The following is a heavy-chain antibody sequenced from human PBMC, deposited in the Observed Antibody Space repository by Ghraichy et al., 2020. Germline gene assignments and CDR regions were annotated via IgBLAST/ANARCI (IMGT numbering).Heavy chain of an antibody. V-gene: IGHV1-18*04. J-gene: IGHJ4*02. Sequence: ASVKVSCKTSGYTFSSYAITWVRQAPGQGLEWMGWISGFSGETSYAQNFQGRVSMTTDTSSTAAYMELRRLTYDDTAVYYCARTWRRAGDVDFWGQGTLVTVSS. CDR1: GYTFSSYA. CDR3: ARTWRRAGDVDF. D-gene: IGHD7-27*01. CDR2: ISGFSGET.